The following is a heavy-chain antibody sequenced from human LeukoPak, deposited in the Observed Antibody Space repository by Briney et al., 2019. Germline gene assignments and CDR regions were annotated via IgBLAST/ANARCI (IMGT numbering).Heavy chain of an antibody. CDR1: GFTFSSYW. Sequence: GGSLRLSCVASGFTFSSYWMSWVRQAPGKGLEWVANIKEDGSQKYYVDSVKGRFTVSRDNAKNSLYLQMNSLRAEDTAVYYCAGGIAVAGTYNLDYWGQGTLVTVSS. V-gene: IGHV3-7*01. CDR3: AGGIAVAGTYNLDY. D-gene: IGHD6-19*01. J-gene: IGHJ4*02. CDR2: IKEDGSQK.